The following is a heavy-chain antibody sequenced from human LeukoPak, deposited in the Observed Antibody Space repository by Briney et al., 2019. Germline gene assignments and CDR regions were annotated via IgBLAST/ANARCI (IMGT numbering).Heavy chain of an antibody. CDR2: IKQDGSEK. Sequence: GGSLRLSCSASGFPFSSYWMSWVRQAPGKGLEWVANIKQDGSEKYYVGSVKGRFTISRDNTNNSLYLQMSSLRAEDTAVYYCARDYLLQYGGNDCWGQGVLVTVSS. CDR3: ARDYLLQYGGNDC. CDR1: GFPFSSYW. V-gene: IGHV3-7*01. D-gene: IGHD4-23*01. J-gene: IGHJ4*02.